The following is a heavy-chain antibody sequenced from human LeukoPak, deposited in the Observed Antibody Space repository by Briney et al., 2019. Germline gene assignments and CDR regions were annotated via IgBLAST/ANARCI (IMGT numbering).Heavy chain of an antibody. CDR1: RYTFTGYY. D-gene: IGHD3-10*01. CDR3: ARSQVWFGELFPEANDAFDI. CDR2: TNPNRGGT. J-gene: IGHJ3*02. Sequence: ASVKLSCNAARYTFTGYYMHWLRQAPGQRLEWMGWTNPNRGGTNYGQKFQGRVTMTRDTSISTAYMELSRLRSDDTAVYYCARSQVWFGELFPEANDAFDIWGQGTMVTVSS. V-gene: IGHV1-2*02.